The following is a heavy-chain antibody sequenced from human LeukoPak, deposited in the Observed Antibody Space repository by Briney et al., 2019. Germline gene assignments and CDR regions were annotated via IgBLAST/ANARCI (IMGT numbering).Heavy chain of an antibody. D-gene: IGHD4-17*01. CDR1: GGSFSGYY. CDR2: INHSGST. J-gene: IGHJ4*02. CDR3: ARVGDYGDYVGTLLDY. V-gene: IGHV4-34*01. Sequence: PSETLSLTCAVYGGSFSGYYWSWIRQPPGKGLEWIGEINHSGSTNYNPSLKSRVTISVDTSKNQFSLKLSSVTAADTAVYYCARVGDYGDYVGTLLDYWGQGTLVTVSS.